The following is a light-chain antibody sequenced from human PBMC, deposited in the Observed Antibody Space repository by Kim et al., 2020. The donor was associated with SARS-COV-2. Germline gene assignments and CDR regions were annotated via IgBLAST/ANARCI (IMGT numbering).Light chain of an antibody. CDR3: NSRDSSGKHVV. CDR2: GKN. J-gene: IGLJ2*01. CDR1: SLRSYY. V-gene: IGLV3-19*01. Sequence: ALGQTVRITCQGDSLRSYYASWYQQKPGQAPVLVIYGKNNRPSGIPDRFSGSSSGNTASLTITGAQAEDEADYYCNSRDSSGKHVVFGGGTKVTVL.